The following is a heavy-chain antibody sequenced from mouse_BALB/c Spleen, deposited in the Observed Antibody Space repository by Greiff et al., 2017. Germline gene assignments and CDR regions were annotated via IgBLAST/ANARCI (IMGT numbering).Heavy chain of an antibody. CDR3: ARSRITTGSWFAY. CDR2: IDPENGNT. Sequence: EVQLQQSGAELVRPGGSVKLSCKASGFNIKDYYMHWVKPRPEQGLEWIGWIDPENGNTIYDPKFQGKASITADTSSNTAYLQLSSLTSEDTAVYYCARSRITTGSWFAYWGQGTLVTVSA. CDR1: GFNIKDYY. V-gene: IGHV14-1*02. D-gene: IGHD2-4*01. J-gene: IGHJ3*01.